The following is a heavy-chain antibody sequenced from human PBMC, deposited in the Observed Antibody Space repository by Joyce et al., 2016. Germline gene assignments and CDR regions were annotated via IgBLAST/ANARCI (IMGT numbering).Heavy chain of an antibody. CDR3: ASSAGSYSQFDY. D-gene: IGHD1-26*01. CDR1: GDTISSGGYY. CDR2: IYHIGST. V-gene: IGHV4-31*03. Sequence: QVQLQESGPGLVRPSQTLSLTCNVSGDTISSGGYYWSWNRQTTGKGLEWLGYIYHIGSTLYNPSLEIRLTISVDMSKNQFFLNLNSVTAADTAVYYCASSAGSYSQFDYWGQGTLVTVSS. J-gene: IGHJ4*02.